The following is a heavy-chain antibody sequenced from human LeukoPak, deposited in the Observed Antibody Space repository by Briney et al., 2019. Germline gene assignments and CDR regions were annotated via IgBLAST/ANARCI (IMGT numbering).Heavy chain of an antibody. J-gene: IGHJ3*02. Sequence: GASVKVSCKASGYTFTSYGISWVRQAPGQGLEWMGWISAYNGNTNYAQKLQGRVTMTTDTSTSTAYMELRSLRSEDTAVYYCARDSTGVTTDAFDIWGQGTMVTVSS. CDR1: GYTFTSYG. CDR3: ARDSTGVTTDAFDI. D-gene: IGHD1-14*01. V-gene: IGHV1-18*01. CDR2: ISAYNGNT.